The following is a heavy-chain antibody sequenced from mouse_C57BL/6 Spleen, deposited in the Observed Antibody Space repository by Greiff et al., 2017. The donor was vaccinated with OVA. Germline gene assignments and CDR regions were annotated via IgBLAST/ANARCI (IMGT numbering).Heavy chain of an antibody. V-gene: IGHV1-81*01. D-gene: IGHD1-1*01. J-gene: IGHJ2*01. Sequence: VQLVESGAELARPGASVKLSCKASGYTFTSYGISWVKQRTGQGLEWIGEIYPRSGNTYYNEKFKGKATLTADKSSSTAYMELRSLTSEDSAVYFCALITTVVATTFDYWGQGTTLTVSS. CDR3: ALITTVVATTFDY. CDR2: IYPRSGNT. CDR1: GYTFTSYG.